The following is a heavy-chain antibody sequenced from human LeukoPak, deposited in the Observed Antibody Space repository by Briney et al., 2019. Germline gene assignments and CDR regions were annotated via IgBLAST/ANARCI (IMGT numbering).Heavy chain of an antibody. D-gene: IGHD5-12*01. CDR3: ARDIGNSGFNSDY. J-gene: IGHJ4*02. Sequence: GGSLRLSCVVSGFTFSTHGFHWVRQAPGKGLEWVSVVWHDGGRKEYADSVRGRFTISRDNSNLYLQMNSLRAEDTAIYYCARDIGNSGFNSDYWGQGTPVTVSS. CDR2: VWHDGGRK. V-gene: IGHV3-33*01. CDR1: GFTFSTHG.